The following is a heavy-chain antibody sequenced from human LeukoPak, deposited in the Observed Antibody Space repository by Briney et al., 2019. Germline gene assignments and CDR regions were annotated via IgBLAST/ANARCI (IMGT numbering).Heavy chain of an antibody. V-gene: IGHV3-48*04. CDR3: ARVPHPSHHYYDSSGYYAY. D-gene: IGHD3-22*01. CDR1: GFTFDHYR. J-gene: IGHJ4*02. Sequence: PGGSLRLSCVASGFTFDHYRMNWVRQAPGKGLEWVSYISSSSSTIYYADSVKGRFTISRDNAKNSLYLQMNSLRAEDTAVYYCARVPHPSHHYYDSSGYYAYWGQGTLVTVSS. CDR2: ISSSSSTI.